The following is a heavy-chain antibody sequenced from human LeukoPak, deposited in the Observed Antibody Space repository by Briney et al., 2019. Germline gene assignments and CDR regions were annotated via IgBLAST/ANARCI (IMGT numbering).Heavy chain of an antibody. J-gene: IGHJ4*02. CDR3: ATDLVDSGSYYGRDY. D-gene: IGHD1-26*01. Sequence: SVKVSCKASGGTFSSYAISWVRQAPGQGLEWMGGIIPIFGTASYAQKFQGRVTITADESTSTAYMELSSLRSEDTAVYYCATDLVDSGSYYGRDYWGQGTLVTVSS. CDR1: GGTFSSYA. CDR2: IIPIFGTA. V-gene: IGHV1-69*13.